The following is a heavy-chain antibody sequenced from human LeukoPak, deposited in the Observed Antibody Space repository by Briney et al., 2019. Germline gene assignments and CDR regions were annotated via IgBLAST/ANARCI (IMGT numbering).Heavy chain of an antibody. Sequence: GGSLRLSCAPSGFTFTGYGMHWVRQAPGKGLEWVAFIRYDGSNKYYADSVKGLFTISRDNSKNTLYLQMNSLRAEDTAVYYCAKVYYGDYSCLGYWGQGTLVTVSS. V-gene: IGHV3-30*02. D-gene: IGHD4-17*01. CDR3: AKVYYGDYSCLGY. CDR1: GFTFTGYG. J-gene: IGHJ4*02. CDR2: IRYDGSNK.